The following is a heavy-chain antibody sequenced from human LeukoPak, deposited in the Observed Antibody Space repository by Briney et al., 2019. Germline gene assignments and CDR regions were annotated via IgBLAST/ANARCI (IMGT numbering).Heavy chain of an antibody. D-gene: IGHD3-22*01. J-gene: IGHJ4*02. Sequence: SETLSLTCTVSGGSISSGSYLWSWIRQPAGKVLGWIGRIYTSGSTNYNPSLKSRVTISVDTSKNQFSLKLSSVTAADTAVYYCARLRYYYDSSGYYRDYWGQGTLVTVSS. CDR3: ARLRYYYDSSGYYRDY. V-gene: IGHV4-61*02. CDR2: IYTSGST. CDR1: GGSISSGSYL.